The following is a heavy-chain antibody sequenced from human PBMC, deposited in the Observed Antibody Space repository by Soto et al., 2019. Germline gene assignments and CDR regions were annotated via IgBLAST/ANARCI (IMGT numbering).Heavy chain of an antibody. CDR1: GYSFTSYW. CDR3: ARLAGTSHYYYGMDV. CDR2: IYPGDSDT. J-gene: IGHJ6*02. D-gene: IGHD6-13*01. V-gene: IGHV5-51*01. Sequence: GESLKISCKGSGYSFTSYWIGWVRQMPGKGLEWMGIIYPGDSDTRYSPSFQGQVTISADKSISTAYLQWSSLKASDTAMYYCARLAGTSHYYYGMDVWGQGTTVTVSS.